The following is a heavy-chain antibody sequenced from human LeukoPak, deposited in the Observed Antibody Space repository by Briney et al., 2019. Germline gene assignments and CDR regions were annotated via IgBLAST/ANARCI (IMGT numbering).Heavy chain of an antibody. Sequence: SETLSLTCTVSGDSIRTYYWSWIRLPPGKGPEWIGYIYYSGSTNYNPSLKSRVTISVDTSKNQFSLKLNSETAADTAVYYCARGCSSGTCPLDYWGQGTLVTVSS. CDR2: IYYSGST. CDR1: GDSIRTYY. V-gene: IGHV4-59*01. D-gene: IGHD2-15*01. J-gene: IGHJ4*02. CDR3: ARGCSSGTCPLDY.